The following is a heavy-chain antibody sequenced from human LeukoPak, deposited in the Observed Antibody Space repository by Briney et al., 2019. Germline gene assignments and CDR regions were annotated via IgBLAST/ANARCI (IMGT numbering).Heavy chain of an antibody. D-gene: IGHD6-13*01. CDR1: GYTFTGYY. CDR3: ARSPIAAAGTVDY. V-gene: IGHV1-2*02. J-gene: IGHJ4*02. Sequence: ASVKVSCKASGYTFTGYYMHWVRQAPGQGLEWMGWINSNSGGTNYAQKFQGRVTMTRDTSISTAYMELSRLRSDDTAMYYCARSPIAAAGTVDYWGQGTLVTVSS. CDR2: INSNSGGT.